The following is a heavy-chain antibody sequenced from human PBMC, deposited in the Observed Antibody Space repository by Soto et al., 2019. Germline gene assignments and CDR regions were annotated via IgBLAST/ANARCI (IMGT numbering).Heavy chain of an antibody. CDR1: GYSFTSYW. Sequence: GESLKISCKGSGYSFTSYWIGWVRQLPGTGLEWMGIIYPGDSDARYSPSFQGQVTISADKSISTAYLQWSSLKASDTAMYYCSRGSSSTPGEVDYWGQGTLGTVAS. J-gene: IGHJ4*02. CDR2: IYPGDSDA. D-gene: IGHD6-6*01. V-gene: IGHV5-51*01. CDR3: SRGSSSTPGEVDY.